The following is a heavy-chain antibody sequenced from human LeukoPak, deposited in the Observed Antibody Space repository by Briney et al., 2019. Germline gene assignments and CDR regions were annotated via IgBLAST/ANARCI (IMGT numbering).Heavy chain of an antibody. CDR3: ATGLLFDP. Sequence: PGGSLRLSCAASGFTFSSYGMHWVRQAPGKGLEWVAVISYDGSNKYYADSVKGRFTISRDNSKNTLYLQMNSLRAEDTAVYYCATGLLFDPWAREPWSPSPQ. CDR1: GFTFSSYG. CDR2: ISYDGSNK. J-gene: IGHJ5*02. D-gene: IGHD2-15*01. V-gene: IGHV3-30*03.